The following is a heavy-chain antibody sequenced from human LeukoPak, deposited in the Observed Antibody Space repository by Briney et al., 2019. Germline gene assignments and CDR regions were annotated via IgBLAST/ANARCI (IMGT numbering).Heavy chain of an antibody. CDR3: TKGGRIAAAGTDAPKFDY. CDR2: INPNSGGT. CDR1: GYTFTGYY. V-gene: IGHV1-2*02. D-gene: IGHD6-13*01. Sequence: ASVKVSCKASGYTFTGYYMHWVRQAPGQGLGWMGWINPNSGGTNYAQKFQGRVTMTRDTSISTVYMELSRLISDDTAVYYCTKGGRIAAAGTDAPKFDYWGQGTLVTVSS. J-gene: IGHJ4*02.